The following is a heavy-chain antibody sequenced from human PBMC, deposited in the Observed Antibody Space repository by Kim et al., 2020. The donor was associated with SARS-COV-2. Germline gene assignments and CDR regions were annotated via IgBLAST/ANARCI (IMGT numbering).Heavy chain of an antibody. J-gene: IGHJ6*02. CDR1: GFTFSNYF. D-gene: IGHD3-3*01. CDR3: ARGSGFGVAIIGFDV. CDR2: INSDGSNT. Sequence: GGSLRLSCEASGFTFSNYFMNCVRQAPGKGLVWVSHINSDGSNTRYADYVKGRFTISRDNAKNTLYLQMNSLRAEDTAVYYCARGSGFGVAIIGFDVWGRGTTVTVSS. V-gene: IGHV3-74*01.